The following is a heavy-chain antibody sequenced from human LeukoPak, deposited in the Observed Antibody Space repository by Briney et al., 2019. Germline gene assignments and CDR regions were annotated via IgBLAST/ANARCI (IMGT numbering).Heavy chain of an antibody. V-gene: IGHV1-18*04. CDR1: GYTFTGYY. D-gene: IGHD6-19*01. CDR3: ARDSGQWLVRTDY. CDR2: ISAYNGNT. J-gene: IGHJ4*02. Sequence: ASVKVSCKASGYTFTGYYMYWVRQAPGQGLEWMGWISAYNGNTNYAQKLQGRVTMTTDTSTSTAYMELRSLRSDDTAVYYCARDSGQWLVRTDYWGQGTLVTVSS.